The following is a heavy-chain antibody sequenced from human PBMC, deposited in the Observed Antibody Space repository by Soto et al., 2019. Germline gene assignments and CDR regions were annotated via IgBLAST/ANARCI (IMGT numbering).Heavy chain of an antibody. V-gene: IGHV2-5*02. D-gene: IGHD3-9*01. CDR1: GFSLNTRGVG. Sequence: QITLKESGPTLVKPTQTLTLTCTFSGFSLNTRGVGVGWIRQPTGKALEWLALISWDGEKRYSPSLKSRLTITKDTSENQVVLTMTNMDPVDTATYYFAHRRGDLLTGHYYFDYWGQGTLVTVYS. CDR3: AHRRGDLLTGHYYFDY. CDR2: ISWDGEK. J-gene: IGHJ4*02.